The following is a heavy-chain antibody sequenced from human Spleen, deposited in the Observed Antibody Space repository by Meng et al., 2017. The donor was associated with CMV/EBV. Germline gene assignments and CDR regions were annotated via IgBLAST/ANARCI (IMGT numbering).Heavy chain of an antibody. D-gene: IGHD1-1*01. CDR3: AKDDSGTIDY. V-gene: IGHV3-30*18. CDR1: GFTFIRYG. J-gene: IGHJ4*02. CDR2: ISNDGRNK. Sequence: QGQLVGSGGGVVQPGRSLRLSCVGSGFTFIRYGMHWVRQSAGKGLEWVAVISNDGRNKQYVDSVKGRLTISRDNSKNTLYLQMNSLKIEDTGIYYCAKDDSGTIDYWGQGTLVTVSS.